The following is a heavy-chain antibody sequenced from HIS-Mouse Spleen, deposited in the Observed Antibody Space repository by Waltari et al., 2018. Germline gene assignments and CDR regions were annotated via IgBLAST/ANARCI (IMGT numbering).Heavy chain of an antibody. J-gene: IGHJ4*02. CDR3: AREGRKVGALGSFDY. Sequence: QLQLQESGPGLVKPSETLSLTCTVSGGSISSSSYYWGWIRQPPGKGLEWIGSIYYSGSTYYNPSLKSRVTISVDTSKNQFSLKLSSVTAADTAVYYCAREGRKVGALGSFDYWGQGTLVTVSS. CDR2: IYYSGST. D-gene: IGHD1-26*01. CDR1: GGSISSSSYY. V-gene: IGHV4-39*07.